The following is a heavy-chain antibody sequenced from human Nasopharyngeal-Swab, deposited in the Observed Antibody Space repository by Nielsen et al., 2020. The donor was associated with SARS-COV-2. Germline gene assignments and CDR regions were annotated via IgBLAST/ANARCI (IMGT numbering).Heavy chain of an antibody. CDR2: IYYSGST. CDR1: GGSISNYH. D-gene: IGHD4-17*01. V-gene: IGHV4-59*08. J-gene: IGHJ4*02. CDR3: ARRREGYGDYLDY. Sequence: SETLSLTCSVSGGSISNYHWNWIRQPPGKGLEWIGYIYYSGSTNYNPSLKSRVTISVDTSKNQFSLKLSSVTAADTAVYYCARRREGYGDYLDYWGQGTLVTVSS.